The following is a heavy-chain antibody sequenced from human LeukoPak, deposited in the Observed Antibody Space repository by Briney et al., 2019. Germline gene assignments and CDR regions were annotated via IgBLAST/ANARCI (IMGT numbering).Heavy chain of an antibody. CDR3: ARGHTTGTGTTIGRFDY. J-gene: IGHJ4*02. Sequence: ASVKVSCKASGYTFTSYYMHWVRQAPGQGLEWMGIINPSGGSTSYAQKFQGRVTMTRDTSTSTVYMELSSQRSEDTAVYYCARGHTTGTGTTIGRFDYWGQGTLVTVSS. CDR1: GYTFTSYY. CDR2: INPSGGST. V-gene: IGHV1-46*01. D-gene: IGHD1-1*01.